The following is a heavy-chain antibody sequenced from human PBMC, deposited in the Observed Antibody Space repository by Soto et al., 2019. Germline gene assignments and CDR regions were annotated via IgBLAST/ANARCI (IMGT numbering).Heavy chain of an antibody. J-gene: IGHJ4*02. CDR1: GGSISSGGYS. CDR2: IYHSGST. D-gene: IGHD6-19*01. V-gene: IGHV4-30-2*01. CDR3: ARAGGLGAVAVDY. Sequence: QLQLQESGSGLVKPSQTLSLTCAVSGGSISSGGYSWSWIRQPPGKGLEWIGYIYHSGSTYYNPSLKSRVAISVDRSKNQFSLKLSSVTAADTAVYYCARAGGLGAVAVDYWGQGTLVTVSS.